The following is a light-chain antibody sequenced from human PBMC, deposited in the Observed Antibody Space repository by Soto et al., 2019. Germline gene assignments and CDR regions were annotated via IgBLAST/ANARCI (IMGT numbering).Light chain of an antibody. CDR3: CSYAGTYNVV. Sequence: QSALTQPRSVSGSPGQSVTISCTGTSSDVGGYNSVSWYQQYPGKAPKVMIYDVSKRPSGVPDRFSGSKSGNTASLTISGLQAEDEADYYCCSYAGTYNVVFGGGTK. J-gene: IGLJ2*01. V-gene: IGLV2-11*01. CDR1: SSDVGGYNS. CDR2: DVS.